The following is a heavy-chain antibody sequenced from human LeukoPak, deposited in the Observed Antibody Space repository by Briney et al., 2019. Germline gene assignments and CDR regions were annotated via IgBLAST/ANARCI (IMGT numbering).Heavy chain of an antibody. CDR1: GFTFSSYA. D-gene: IGHD3-9*01. J-gene: IGHJ5*02. V-gene: IGHV3-23*01. CDR3: AKDLVLRYFDWLSPTANWSDP. Sequence: GGSLRLSCAASGFTFSSYAMSWVRQAPGKGLEWVSAISGSGGSTYYADSVRGRFTISRDNSKNTLYLQMNSLRAEDTAVYYCAKDLVLRYFDWLSPTANWSDPWGQGTLVTVSS. CDR2: ISGSGGST.